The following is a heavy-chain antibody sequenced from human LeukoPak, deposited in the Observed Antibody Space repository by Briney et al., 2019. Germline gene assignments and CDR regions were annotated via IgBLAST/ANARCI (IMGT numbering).Heavy chain of an antibody. D-gene: IGHD3-16*01. J-gene: IGHJ6*02. V-gene: IGHV1-69*04. CDR2: IIPILGIA. Sequence: SVKVSCKASGGTFSSYAISWVRQAPGQGLEWMGRIIPILGIANYAQKFQGRVTMTRNTSISTAYMELSSLRSEDTAVYYCARGGSGFYYYYYGMDVWGQGTTVTVSS. CDR1: GGTFSSYA. CDR3: ARGGSGFYYYYYGMDV.